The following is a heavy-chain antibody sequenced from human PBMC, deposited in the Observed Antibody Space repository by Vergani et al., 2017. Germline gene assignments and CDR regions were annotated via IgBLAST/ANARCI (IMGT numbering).Heavy chain of an antibody. CDR2: IIPILGIA. CDR1: GGTFSSYA. V-gene: IGHV1-69*04. Sequence: QVQLVQSGAEVKKPGASVKVSCKASGGTFSSYAISWVRQAPGQGLEWMGRIIPILGIANYSQKFQGRVTITADKYTSTAYMELSSLRSEDTAVSYCARAPGRVAGTFYYYGMDVWGQGTTVTVSS. D-gene: IGHD6-19*01. J-gene: IGHJ6*02. CDR3: ARAPGRVAGTFYYYGMDV.